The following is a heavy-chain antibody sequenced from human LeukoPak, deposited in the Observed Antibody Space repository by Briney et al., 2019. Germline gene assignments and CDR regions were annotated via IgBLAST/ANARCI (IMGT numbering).Heavy chain of an antibody. CDR1: GFTFSAYA. J-gene: IGHJ5*02. CDR3: AREALRFPLFDP. Sequence: GGSLRLSCSASGFTFSAYAMYWVRQAPGKGLEYVSGISNNGGSSFYADSVKGRFTISRDNSKNTLYLQMNSLRAEDTAVYYCAREALRFPLFDPWGQGTLVTVSS. D-gene: IGHD3-3*01. V-gene: IGHV3-64*04. CDR2: ISNNGGSS.